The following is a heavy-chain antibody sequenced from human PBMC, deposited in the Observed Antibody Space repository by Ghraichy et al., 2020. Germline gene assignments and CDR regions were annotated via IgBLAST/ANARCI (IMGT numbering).Heavy chain of an antibody. CDR2: INHSGST. J-gene: IGHJ4*02. CDR3: ARNLLGAAGPYYFDV. Sequence: SETLSLTCAVYGGSFSGYYWCWIRQPPGKGLEWIGEINHSGSTNYNPSLKSRVTISVDTSKNQFSLKLSSVTAADTAVYYCARNLLGAAGPYYFDVWGQGTMVTVSS. CDR1: GGSFSGYY. D-gene: IGHD1-26*01. V-gene: IGHV4-34*01.